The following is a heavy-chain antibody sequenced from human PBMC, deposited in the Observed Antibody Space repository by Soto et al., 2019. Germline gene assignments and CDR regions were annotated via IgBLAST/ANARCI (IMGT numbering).Heavy chain of an antibody. CDR2: IKHDGSVQ. J-gene: IGHJ4*02. CDR1: GFAFSGYW. D-gene: IGHD4-4*01. Sequence: GGSLRLSCEASGFAFSGYWMSWVRQAPGKGLEWVADIKHDGSVQYYVDSVKGRFTISRDNAKKLLYLQMNGLRAEDTALYYCARAPYSNAWYRFDLWGQGTLVTVSS. CDR3: ARAPYSNAWYRFDL. V-gene: IGHV3-7*03.